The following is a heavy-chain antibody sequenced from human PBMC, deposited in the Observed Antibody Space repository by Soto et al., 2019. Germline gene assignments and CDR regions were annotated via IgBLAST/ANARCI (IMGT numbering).Heavy chain of an antibody. CDR3: ARVRSRGRDDAFDI. Sequence: QVQLVQSGAEVKKPGASVKVSCKASGYTFTSYYIHWVRQAPGQGLEWMGIINPSGGSTSYAQKFQGRGTRTRDTSTSTGYMELSSLRSEDTAVYYCARVRSRGRDDAFDIWGQGTMVTVSS. V-gene: IGHV1-46*01. CDR2: INPSGGST. J-gene: IGHJ3*02. CDR1: GYTFTSYY. D-gene: IGHD3-10*01.